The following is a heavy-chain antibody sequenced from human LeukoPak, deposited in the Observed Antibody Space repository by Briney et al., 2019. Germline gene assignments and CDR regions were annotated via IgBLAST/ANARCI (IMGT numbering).Heavy chain of an antibody. J-gene: IGHJ5*02. D-gene: IGHD3-10*01. CDR1: GGSISSGGYY. Sequence: PSETLSLTCTVSGGSISSGGYYWSWIRQHPGKGLEWIGYIYYSGSTYYNPSLKSRVTISVDTSKNQFSLKLSSVTAADTAVYYCARGGRSLRAWFDPWGQGTLVTVSS. V-gene: IGHV4-31*03. CDR2: IYYSGST. CDR3: ARGGRSLRAWFDP.